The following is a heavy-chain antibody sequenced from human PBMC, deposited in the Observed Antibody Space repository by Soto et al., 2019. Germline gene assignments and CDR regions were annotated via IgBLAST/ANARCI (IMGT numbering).Heavy chain of an antibody. D-gene: IGHD4-17*01. J-gene: IGHJ6*02. Sequence: EVQLVESGGGLVQPSRSLRLSCAASGFTFDDYAMHWVRQAPGKGLEWVSGISWNSGSIGYADSVKGRFTISRDNAKNSLYLQMNSLRAEDTALYYCAAQDYGDYRRYGMDVWGQGTTVTVSS. CDR2: ISWNSGSI. CDR3: AAQDYGDYRRYGMDV. CDR1: GFTFDDYA. V-gene: IGHV3-9*01.